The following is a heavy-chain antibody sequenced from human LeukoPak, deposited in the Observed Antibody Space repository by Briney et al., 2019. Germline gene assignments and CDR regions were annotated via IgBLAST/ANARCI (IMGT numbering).Heavy chain of an antibody. J-gene: IGHJ5*02. CDR1: GGSFSGQF. CDR3: ARLDYYDSSGQNWFDP. V-gene: IGHV4-34*01. D-gene: IGHD3-22*01. Sequence: PSETLSLTCAVYGGSFSGQFWSWIRQAPGKGLEWIAEINHSGSTNYNPSLKSRVTISVDASKNQFSLKLSSVTAADTAVYYCARLDYYDSSGQNWFDPWGQGTLVTVSS. CDR2: INHSGST.